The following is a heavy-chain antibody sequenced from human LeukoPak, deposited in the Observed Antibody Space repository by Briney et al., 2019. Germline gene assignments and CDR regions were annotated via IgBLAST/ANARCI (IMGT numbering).Heavy chain of an antibody. J-gene: IGHJ6*04. V-gene: IGHV3-7*03. CDR2: IKEDGSEK. CDR1: GFIFSSYW. CDR3: ARRALRYCSSTSCPAQYYGVDV. D-gene: IGHD2-2*01. Sequence: GGSLRLSCAASGFIFSSYWMSWVRRAPGKGLGWVANIKEDGSEKYYVDSVKGRFTISRDNAKNSLYLQTNSLRAEDTAVYYCARRALRYCSSTSCPAQYYGVDVWGKGTTVTVSS.